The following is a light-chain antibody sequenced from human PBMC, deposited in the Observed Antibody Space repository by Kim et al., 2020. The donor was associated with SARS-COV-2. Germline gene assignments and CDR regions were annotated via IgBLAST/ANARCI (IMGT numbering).Light chain of an antibody. CDR3: QVWDSDTDHVV. V-gene: IGLV3-21*01. CDR2: YNN. CDR1: NLVARS. Sequence: SSELTQPPSVSVAPGRTATISCGGNNLVARSVHWYQQKPGQAPVLVMYYNNDRPSGIPERFSASTSGNTATLTISRVEAGDEADYFCQVWDSDTDHVVFGGGTQLTVL. J-gene: IGLJ2*01.